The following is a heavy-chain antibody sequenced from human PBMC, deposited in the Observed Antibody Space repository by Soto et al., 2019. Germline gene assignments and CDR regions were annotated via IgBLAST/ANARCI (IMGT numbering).Heavy chain of an antibody. Sequence: SETLSLTCAVSGVSISSGDWWTWVRQTPQRGLEYIGEIFHDGTANYYPSFERRVATSVDTSKNQFSLKLTSVTAADSSIYFCAGLVYDTRLNYIYFDFWGQGALVTVSS. CDR1: GVSISSGDW. CDR2: IFHDGTA. V-gene: IGHV4-4*02. D-gene: IGHD2-8*01. CDR3: AGLVYDTRLNYIYFDF. J-gene: IGHJ4*02.